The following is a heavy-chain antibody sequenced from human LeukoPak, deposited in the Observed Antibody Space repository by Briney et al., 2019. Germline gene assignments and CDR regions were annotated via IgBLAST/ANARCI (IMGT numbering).Heavy chain of an antibody. J-gene: IGHJ4*02. CDR2: IYSGGST. CDR1: GFTVSSNY. CDR3: ARGAPDSSGWYALFVDY. Sequence: GGSLRLSCAASGFTVSSNYMSWVRQAPGKGLEWVSVIYSGGSTYYADSVKGRFTISRDNSKNTLYLQMNSLRAEDTAVYYCARGAPDSSGWYALFVDYWGQGPLVTVSS. D-gene: IGHD6-19*01. V-gene: IGHV3-53*01.